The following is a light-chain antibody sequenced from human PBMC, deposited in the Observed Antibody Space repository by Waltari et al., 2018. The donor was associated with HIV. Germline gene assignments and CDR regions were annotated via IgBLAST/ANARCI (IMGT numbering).Light chain of an antibody. Sequence: DIVMTQSPDSLAVSLGERATINCRSRQSFLSTSDNKNYLAWYQQKPGQPPKLLISWASTRESGVPARFSGSGSGTDFTLTSSSLQAEDVAVYYCQQDFTTPITFGQGTRLEIK. V-gene: IGKV4-1*01. CDR1: QSFLSTSDNKNY. CDR3: QQDFTTPIT. CDR2: WAS. J-gene: IGKJ5*01.